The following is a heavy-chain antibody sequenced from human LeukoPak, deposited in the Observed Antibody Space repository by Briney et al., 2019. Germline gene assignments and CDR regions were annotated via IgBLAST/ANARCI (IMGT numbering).Heavy chain of an antibody. D-gene: IGHD6-19*01. V-gene: IGHV1-2*02. CDR2: INPNSGGT. J-gene: IGHJ6*03. Sequence: ASVKVSCKASGYTFTGYYMHWVRQAPGQGLEWMGWINPNSGGTNYAQKFQGRVTMTRDMSTSTVYMELSSLRSEDTAVYYCAREQVPGGSGWGHYYYYYMDVWGKGTTVTVSS. CDR1: GYTFTGYY. CDR3: AREQVPGGSGWGHYYYYYMDV.